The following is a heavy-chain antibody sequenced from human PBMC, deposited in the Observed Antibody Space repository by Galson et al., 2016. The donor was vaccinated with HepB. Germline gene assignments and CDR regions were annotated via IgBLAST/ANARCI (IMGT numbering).Heavy chain of an antibody. D-gene: IGHD6-19*01. CDR2: ISYDGRKI. V-gene: IGHV3-30-3*02. CDR1: GFTFTSRA. Sequence: SLRLSCAASGFTFTSRAMHWVRQAPGKVLERVAVISYDGRKIFYATSVRGRFSISIDNSKNTLFRQMNSLTTWDTAVYYCTKTGSGWYFDYWGQGTLVTVSS. CDR3: TKTGSGWYFDY. J-gene: IGHJ4*02.